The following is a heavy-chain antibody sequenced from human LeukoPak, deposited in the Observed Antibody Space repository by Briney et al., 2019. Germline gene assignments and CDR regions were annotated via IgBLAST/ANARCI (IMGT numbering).Heavy chain of an antibody. D-gene: IGHD1-1*01. V-gene: IGHV3-21*01. J-gene: IGHJ4*02. CDR3: ARGWKRGDSFDY. CDR1: GFTFSSYS. CDR2: ISSSSSYI. Sequence: PGGSLRLSCAASGFTFSSYSMNWVRQAPGKGLEWVSSISSSSSYIYYADSVKGRFTISRDNAKNSPYLQMNSLRAEDTAVYYCARGWKRGDSFDYWGQGTLVTVSS.